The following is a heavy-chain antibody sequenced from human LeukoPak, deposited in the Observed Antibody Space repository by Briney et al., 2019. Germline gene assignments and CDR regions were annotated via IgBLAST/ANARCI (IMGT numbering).Heavy chain of an antibody. Sequence: GGSLRLSCAASGFTFSSYDMHWVRQATGKGLEWVSAIGTAGDTYYPGSAKGRFTTSRENAKNSLYLQMNSLRAGDTAVYYCARVRYDSSGYCLDYWGQGTLVTVSS. CDR2: IGTAGDT. D-gene: IGHD3-22*01. V-gene: IGHV3-13*01. CDR1: GFTFSSYD. J-gene: IGHJ4*02. CDR3: ARVRYDSSGYCLDY.